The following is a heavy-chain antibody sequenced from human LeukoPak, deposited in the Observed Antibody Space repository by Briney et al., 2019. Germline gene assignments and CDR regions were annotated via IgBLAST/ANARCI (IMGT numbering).Heavy chain of an antibody. D-gene: IGHD1-26*01. J-gene: IGHJ4*02. CDR3: ARRFGGSQGEGFDY. CDR2: VHYIGTT. V-gene: IGHV4-59*08. Sequence: SETLSLTCTVSGGSISDYYWTWIRQTPGKGLEWIGFVHYIGTTNYDPSLKSRVTISLDTSKNQFSLKPTSMSAADTAVYYCARRFGGSQGEGFDYWGQGTLVTVSS. CDR1: GGSISDYY.